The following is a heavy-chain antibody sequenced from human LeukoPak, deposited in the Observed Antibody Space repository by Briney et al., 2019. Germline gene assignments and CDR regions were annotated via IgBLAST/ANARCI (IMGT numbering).Heavy chain of an antibody. CDR2: IYYSGST. J-gene: IGHJ5*02. V-gene: IGHV4-59*01. CDR1: GGSISSYY. CDR3: ARVNLGDHNWFDP. Sequence: SETLSLTCTVSGGSISSYYWSWIRQPPGKGLEWIGYIYYSGSTNYNPSLKSRVTISVDTSKNQFSLKLSSVTAADTAVYYCARVNLGDHNWFDPWGQGTLVTVSS. D-gene: IGHD2-21*02.